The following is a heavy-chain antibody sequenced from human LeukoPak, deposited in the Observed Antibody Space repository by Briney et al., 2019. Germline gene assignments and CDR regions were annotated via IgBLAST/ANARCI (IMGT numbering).Heavy chain of an antibody. D-gene: IGHD6-19*01. V-gene: IGHV3-53*01. CDR3: AREGRLYSSGWYFDY. Sequence: GGSLRLSCAASGFTVSSSYMSWVRQAPGKGLEWVSVFYSGGKTYYTDSVKGRFTISRDNSKNTLYLQMNSLRAEDTAVYYCAREGRLYSSGWYFDYWGQGTLVTVSS. J-gene: IGHJ4*02. CDR1: GFTVSSSY. CDR2: FYSGGKT.